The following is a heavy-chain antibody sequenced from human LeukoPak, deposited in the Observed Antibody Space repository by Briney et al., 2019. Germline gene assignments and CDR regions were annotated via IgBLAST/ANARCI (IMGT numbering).Heavy chain of an antibody. J-gene: IGHJ4*02. D-gene: IGHD6-19*01. Sequence: PGGSLLLSCAASGFTFSSYSMNWVRQAPGRGLEWVSFIRSSSSYIYYADSVKGRFTISRDNAKNSLYLQMNSLRAEDTAVYYCARPGIAVAGEFFDYWGQGTLVTVSS. V-gene: IGHV3-21*01. CDR3: ARPGIAVAGEFFDY. CDR1: GFTFSSYS. CDR2: IRSSSSYI.